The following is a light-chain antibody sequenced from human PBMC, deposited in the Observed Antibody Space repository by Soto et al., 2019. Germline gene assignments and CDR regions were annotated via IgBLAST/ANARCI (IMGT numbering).Light chain of an antibody. J-gene: IGKJ2*01. V-gene: IGKV3-11*01. CDR3: QHRSNG. Sequence: ETVLTQSPDTLSLSPGERVTFSCRASQSVGSYLVWYQQKPGQAPRLLIYGASNRATGIPARFSGSGSGTDFTRTISSLEPEDFAVYYCQHRSNGFGQGTKLEIK. CDR1: QSVGSY. CDR2: GAS.